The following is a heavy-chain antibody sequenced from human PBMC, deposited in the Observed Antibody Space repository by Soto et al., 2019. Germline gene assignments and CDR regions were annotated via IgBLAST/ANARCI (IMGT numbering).Heavy chain of an antibody. V-gene: IGHV5-10-1*01. CDR1: VYSFTSYW. J-gene: IGHJ4*02. CDR3: WAGVVGTTVPLFDY. Sequence: PGESLRISCKGSVYSFTSYWISWVRQMPGKGLEWMGMIDPSDSYTIYSPSFQGHVTISADKSINTAYLQWSSLKASDTAMYYCWAGVVGTTVPLFDYWGQGTLVTVSS. CDR2: IDPSDSYT. D-gene: IGHD1-26*01.